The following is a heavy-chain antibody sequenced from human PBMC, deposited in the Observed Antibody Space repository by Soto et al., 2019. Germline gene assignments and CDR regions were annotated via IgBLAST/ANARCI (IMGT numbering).Heavy chain of an antibody. CDR2: INPKNGAT. J-gene: IGHJ4*02. Sequence: QVQLVQSGAEGKKPGASVKVSCKASGYTFTGHYIHWLRQAPGQGPEWMGWINPKNGATIDAQKFQGRVTLTRDTSISTAYMDLSMLRSDDTAVYFCAGSTVLETGSAPFDFWGQGALVTVSS. CDR3: AGSTVLETGSAPFDF. V-gene: IGHV1-2*02. CDR1: GYTFTGHY. D-gene: IGHD2-8*02.